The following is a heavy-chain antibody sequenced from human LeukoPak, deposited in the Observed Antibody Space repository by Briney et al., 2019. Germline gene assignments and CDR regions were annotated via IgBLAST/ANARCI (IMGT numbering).Heavy chain of an antibody. Sequence: SETLSLTCTVSGGSISSGDYYWSWIRQPPGKGLEWIGYIYYSGSTHYNPSLQSRVTISVDTSKNQFSLKLSSVTAADTAVYYCARSRITSPYFAYWGQGTLVTVSS. CDR2: IYYSGST. V-gene: IGHV4-30-4*01. D-gene: IGHD3-10*01. J-gene: IGHJ4*02. CDR1: GGSISSGDYY. CDR3: ARSRITSPYFAY.